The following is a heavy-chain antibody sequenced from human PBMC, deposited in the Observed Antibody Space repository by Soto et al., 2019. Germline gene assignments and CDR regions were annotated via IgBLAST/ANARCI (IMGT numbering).Heavy chain of an antibody. CDR2: IYYSGST. Sequence: SETLSLTCTVSGGSISSSSYYWGWIRQPPGKGLEWIGSIYYSGSTYYNPSLKSRVTISVDTSKNQFSLKLSSVTAADTAVYYCARDWVTDTWELRAFDYWGQGTLVTVSS. CDR1: GGSISSSSYY. CDR3: ARDWVTDTWELRAFDY. J-gene: IGHJ4*02. V-gene: IGHV4-39*02. D-gene: IGHD1-26*01.